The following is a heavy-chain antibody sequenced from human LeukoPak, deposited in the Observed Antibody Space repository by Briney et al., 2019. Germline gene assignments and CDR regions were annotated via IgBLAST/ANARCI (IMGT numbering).Heavy chain of an antibody. Sequence: PSETLSLTCTVSGGSISSYYWSWIRQPPGKGLEWIGYIYYSGSTYYNPSLKSRVTISVDRSKNQFSLKLSSVTAADTAVYYCARDGSSSSGAFDIWGQGTMVTVSS. CDR2: IYYSGST. D-gene: IGHD6-6*01. CDR1: GGSISSYY. J-gene: IGHJ3*02. CDR3: ARDGSSSSGAFDI. V-gene: IGHV4-59*12.